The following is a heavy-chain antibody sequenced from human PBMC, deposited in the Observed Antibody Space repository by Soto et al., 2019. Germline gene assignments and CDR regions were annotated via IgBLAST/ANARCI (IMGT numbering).Heavy chain of an antibody. CDR1: GGSFSGYF. J-gene: IGHJ6*02. CDR2: INHSGST. V-gene: IGHV4-34*01. Sequence: SETLSLTCAVYGGSFSGYFWSWIRQPPGKGLEWIGEINHSGSTNYNPSLKSRVTISVDTSKNQFSLKLSSVTAADTAVYYCARGLVVRLWCGELLPYYYGMEVWGQGTTVTVSS. D-gene: IGHD3-10*01. CDR3: ARGLVVRLWCGELLPYYYGMEV.